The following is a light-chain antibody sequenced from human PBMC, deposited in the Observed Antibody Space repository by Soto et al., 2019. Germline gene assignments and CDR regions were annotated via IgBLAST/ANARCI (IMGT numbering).Light chain of an antibody. CDR1: SSDVGAYNL. Sequence: QLVLTQPASVSGSPGQSITISCTGTSSDVGAYNLVSWYQQHPGRAPKLFIFDVSDRPSGVSDRFSGSKSGNTASLTISGLQAEDEASYYCSSYTNTSTLVFGGGTKLTV. J-gene: IGLJ3*02. CDR3: SSYTNTSTLV. V-gene: IGLV2-14*02. CDR2: DVS.